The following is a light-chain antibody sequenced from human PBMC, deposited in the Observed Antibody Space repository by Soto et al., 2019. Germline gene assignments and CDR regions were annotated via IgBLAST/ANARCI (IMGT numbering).Light chain of an antibody. CDR1: QNIYNY. CDR2: AAT. Sequence: DIQMTQSPSSLSASVGDRVTVTCRTSQNIYNYLNWYQQRPGKAPKLLIYAATSVQSGVPSRFSGSGSGTDFTLTISSLHPEDFATYYCQQTHSTPVTFGQRHDWRL. J-gene: IGKJ5*01. CDR3: QQTHSTPVT. V-gene: IGKV1-39*01.